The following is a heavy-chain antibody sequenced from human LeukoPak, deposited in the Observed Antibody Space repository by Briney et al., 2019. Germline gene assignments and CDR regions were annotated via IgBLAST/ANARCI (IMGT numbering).Heavy chain of an antibody. D-gene: IGHD3-16*02. V-gene: IGHV3-11*01. CDR2: ISSSGSTI. Sequence: GGSLRLSCAASGFNFSDYYMSWIRQAPGKGLEWVSDISSSGSTIYYAASVKGRFTISRDNAKDSLYLQMNSLRAEDTAVYFCTREGVYSPDPTSYHRLPFDIWGKGTVVIVSS. J-gene: IGHJ3*02. CDR1: GFNFSDYY. CDR3: TREGVYSPDPTSYHRLPFDI.